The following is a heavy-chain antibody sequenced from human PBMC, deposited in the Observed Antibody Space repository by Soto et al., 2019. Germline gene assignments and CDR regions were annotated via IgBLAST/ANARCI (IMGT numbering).Heavy chain of an antibody. CDR3: ARRIRATYYDFWSGSDSDY. CDR2: IYPGDSDT. J-gene: IGHJ4*02. Sequence: GESLKISCKGSGYSFTSYWIGWVRQMPGKGLEWMGIIYPGDSDTRYSPSFQGQVTISADKSISTAYLQWSSLKASDTAMYYCARRIRATYYDFWSGSDSDYWGQGTLVTVSS. V-gene: IGHV5-51*01. CDR1: GYSFTSYW. D-gene: IGHD3-3*01.